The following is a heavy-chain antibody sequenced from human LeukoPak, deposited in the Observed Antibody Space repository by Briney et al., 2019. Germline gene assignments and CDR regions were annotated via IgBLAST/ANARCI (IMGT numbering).Heavy chain of an antibody. CDR1: GGSISSGGYY. V-gene: IGHV4-61*08. CDR2: IYYSGST. D-gene: IGHD1-26*01. CDR3: ARGGSYYAY. J-gene: IGHJ4*02. Sequence: SETLSLTCTVSGGSISSGGYYWSWIRQHPGKGLEWIGYIYYSGSTNYNPSLKSRVTISVDTSKNQFSPKLSSVTAADTAVYYCARGGSYYAYWGQGTLVTVSS.